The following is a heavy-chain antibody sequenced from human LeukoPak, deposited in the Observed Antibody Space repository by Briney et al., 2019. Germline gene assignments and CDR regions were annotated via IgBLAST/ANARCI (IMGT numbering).Heavy chain of an antibody. J-gene: IGHJ3*02. D-gene: IGHD3-22*01. V-gene: IGHV4-30-2*01. Sequence: PSQTLSLTCAVSGGSISSGGYSWRWIRQPPGKGLEWIGYIYHSGSTYYNPSLKSRVTISVDRSKNQFSLKLSSVTAADTAVYYCARASNYDSSGYYYRVSADAFDIWGQGTMVTVSS. CDR3: ARASNYDSSGYYYRVSADAFDI. CDR2: IYHSGST. CDR1: GGSISSGGYS.